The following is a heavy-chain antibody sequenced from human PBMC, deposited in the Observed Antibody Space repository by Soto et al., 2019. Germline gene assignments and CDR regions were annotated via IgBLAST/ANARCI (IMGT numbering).Heavy chain of an antibody. D-gene: IGHD3-10*01. Sequence: SETLSLTCAVYGGSFNDHYWSWIRQPPGKGLEWIGEINHSRSTKYNPSLTSRVTISVDTSKNQFSLQLSSVTAANTAVYYCARGQLIWYGDLTPYYRDMDIWGQGTTVTVSS. J-gene: IGHJ6*02. V-gene: IGHV4-34*01. CDR3: ARGQLIWYGDLTPYYRDMDI. CDR1: GGSFNDHY. CDR2: INHSRST.